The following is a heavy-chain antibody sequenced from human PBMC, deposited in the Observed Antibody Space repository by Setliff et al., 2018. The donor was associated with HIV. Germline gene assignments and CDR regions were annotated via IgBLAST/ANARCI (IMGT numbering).Heavy chain of an antibody. J-gene: IGHJ5*02. CDR2: VYHSGKT. V-gene: IGHV4-38-2*02. CDR3: AKHDFGEGSCFDP. Sequence: SETLSLTCTVSGQFISDGYYWGWIRQPPGKGLEWIGSVYHSGKTYYNPSLKSRVTMSADTSKNQISLMPRSMTAADTAVYYCAKHDFGEGSCFDPWGQGSLVTAPQ. CDR1: GQFISDGYY. D-gene: IGHD3-16*01.